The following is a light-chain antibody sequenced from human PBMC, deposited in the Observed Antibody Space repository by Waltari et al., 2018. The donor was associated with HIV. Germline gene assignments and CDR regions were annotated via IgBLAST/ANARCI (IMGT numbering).Light chain of an antibody. CDR1: SSDVGGYNY. V-gene: IGLV2-14*01. CDR3: SSYTSSSTYV. Sequence: QSALTQPASVSGSPGQSITISCTGTSSDVGGYNYVSWYQQHPGKAPKLMIYEVNNRPSGVSNRFSGSKSGNTASLTISGLQAEDEADYSCSSYTSSSTYVFGTGTKVTVL. J-gene: IGLJ1*01. CDR2: EVN.